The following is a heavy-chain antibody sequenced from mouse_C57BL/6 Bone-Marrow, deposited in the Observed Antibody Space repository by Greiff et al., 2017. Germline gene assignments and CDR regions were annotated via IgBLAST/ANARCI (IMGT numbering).Heavy chain of an antibody. V-gene: IGHV1-15*01. D-gene: IGHD1-1*01. CDR2: IDPETGGT. J-gene: IGHJ4*01. CDR1: GYTFTDYE. Sequence: QVQLQQSGAELVRPGASVTLSCKASGYTFTDYEMHWVKQTPVHGLEWIGAIDPETGGTAYNQKFKGKAILTADKSSSPAYMVLRSLTSEDSAVYYCTSAFYYGSLYYYAMDYWGQGTSVTVSS. CDR3: TSAFYYGSLYYYAMDY.